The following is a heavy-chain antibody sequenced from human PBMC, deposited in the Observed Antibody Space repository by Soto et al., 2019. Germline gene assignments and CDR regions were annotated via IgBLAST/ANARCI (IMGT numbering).Heavy chain of an antibody. J-gene: IGHJ6*04. CDR1: GDTFSGYA. Sequence: SVKVSCKASGDTFSGYAISWVRQAPGQGLEWMGGIIPIFGTANYAQKFQGRVTITADASTSTAYMELSRLRSEDTAVYYCARGRGSSWPYYYYYGMDAWGNGTTVTV. CDR2: IIPIFGTA. V-gene: IGHV1-69*13. CDR3: ARGRGSSWPYYYYYGMDA. D-gene: IGHD6-13*01.